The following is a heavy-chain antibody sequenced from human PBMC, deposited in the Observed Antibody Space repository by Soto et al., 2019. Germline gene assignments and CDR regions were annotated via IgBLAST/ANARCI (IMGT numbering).Heavy chain of an antibody. CDR2: IFYAGSS. CDR1: GGFTKTYY. CDR3: ARDLLCNDYYYYEMDV. D-gene: IGHD2-21*01. Sequence: SETLSLTCTVSGGFTKTYYWSWIRHPPEDRMEWVGAIFYAGSSNSNPSLNSRVTISLDTSKNHFSLKLSSVTAADTAVYYCARDLLCNDYYYYEMDVRSQRTTVPVS. V-gene: IGHV4-59*01. J-gene: IGHJ6*02.